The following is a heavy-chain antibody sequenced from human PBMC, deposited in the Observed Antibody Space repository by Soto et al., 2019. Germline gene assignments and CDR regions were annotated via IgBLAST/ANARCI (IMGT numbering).Heavy chain of an antibody. CDR1: GFTFSSYA. CDR3: AKDSSSWYGPSFDY. J-gene: IGHJ4*02. V-gene: IGHV3-23*01. Sequence: GESLKISCAASGFTFSSYAMSWVRQAPGKGLEWVSAISGSGGSTYYADSVKGRFTISRDNSKNTLYLQMNSLRAEDTAVYYCAKDSSSWYGPSFDYWGQGTLVTVSS. D-gene: IGHD6-13*01. CDR2: ISGSGGST.